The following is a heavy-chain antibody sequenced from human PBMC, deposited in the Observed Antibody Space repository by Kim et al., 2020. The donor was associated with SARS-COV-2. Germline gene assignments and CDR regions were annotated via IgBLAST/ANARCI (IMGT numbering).Heavy chain of an antibody. J-gene: IGHJ4*01. CDR1: GFAFGDYA. Sequence: GGSLRLSCAVSGFAFGDYAMSWVCRAPGKGLEWVSALSGSIPDAMYADSVRGRFTISRDNSKNTLFLQMDSLRVDDTAVYYCAKDLLYVPGRGYFDSWG. CDR3: AKDLLYVPGRGYFDS. V-gene: IGHV3-23*01. D-gene: IGHD3-10*01. CDR2: LSGSIPDA.